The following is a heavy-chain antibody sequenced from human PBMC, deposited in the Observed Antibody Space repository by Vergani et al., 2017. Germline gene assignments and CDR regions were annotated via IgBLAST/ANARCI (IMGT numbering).Heavy chain of an antibody. CDR1: GFTLSNYG. Sequence: AQLVESGGGVVQPGGSLRLSCEASGFTLSNYGMHWVRQAPGKGLRWVTFIRNGGRDTYYADSVKGRFTISRDDSKNMLYLQMNSLRAEDTAVYYCAKICSGISCYIDEAFDLWGQGTLVSVSS. CDR3: AKICSGISCYIDEAFDL. J-gene: IGHJ3*01. V-gene: IGHV3-30*02. D-gene: IGHD2-2*02. CDR2: IRNGGRDT.